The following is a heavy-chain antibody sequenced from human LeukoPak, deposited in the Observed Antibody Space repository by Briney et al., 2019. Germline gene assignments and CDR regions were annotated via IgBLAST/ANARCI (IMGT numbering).Heavy chain of an antibody. J-gene: IGHJ4*02. D-gene: IGHD6-13*01. Sequence: PSQTLSLTCTVSGGSISSGGCYWSWIRQPPGKGLEWIGYIYHSGSTYYNPSLKSRVTISVDRSKNQFSLKLTSVTAADTAVYYCARIYSSSSLWFDYWGQGTLVTVSS. V-gene: IGHV4-30-2*01. CDR2: IYHSGST. CDR1: GGSISSGGCY. CDR3: ARIYSSSSLWFDY.